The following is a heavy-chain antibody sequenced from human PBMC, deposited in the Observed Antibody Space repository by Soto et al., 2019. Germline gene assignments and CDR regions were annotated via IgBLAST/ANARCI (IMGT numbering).Heavy chain of an antibody. D-gene: IGHD1-1*01. J-gene: IGHJ4*02. CDR2: IYYSGST. CDR3: ARVHEDSTGTEPYYFDY. V-gene: IGHV4-31*03. Sequence: SETLSLTCTVSGGSISSGGYYWSWIRQHPGKGLEWIGYIYYSGSTYYNPSLKSRVTISVDTSKNQFSLKLSSVTAADTAVYYCARVHEDSTGTEPYYFDYWGQGTLVTVSS. CDR1: GGSISSGGYY.